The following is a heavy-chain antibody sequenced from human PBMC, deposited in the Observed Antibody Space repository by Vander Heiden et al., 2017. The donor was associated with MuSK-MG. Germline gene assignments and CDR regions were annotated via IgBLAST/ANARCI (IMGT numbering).Heavy chain of an antibody. CDR1: GVSLGSYS. D-gene: IGHD1-20*01. V-gene: IGHV3-23*01. Sequence: VQLLESGGGLVQPGGSLRLSWAASGVSLGSYSMNWVRQAPGKGLEWVSIIGDNGKTTYYADSVKGRFTISRDTSKNTLYLQMNSLSTGDTAVYYCAKKGITAGGSDWFESWGQGVLVTVSS. J-gene: IGHJ5*01. CDR2: IGDNGKTT. CDR3: AKKGITAGGSDWFES.